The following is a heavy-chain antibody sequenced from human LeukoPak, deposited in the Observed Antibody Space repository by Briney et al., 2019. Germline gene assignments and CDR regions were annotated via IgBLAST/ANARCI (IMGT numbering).Heavy chain of an antibody. CDR1: GGSISSYY. CDR2: VYYSGST. V-gene: IGHV4-59*01. J-gene: IGHJ6*03. D-gene: IGHD6-19*01. CDR3: ARDLSSGWPYYYYYMDV. Sequence: SETLSLTCTVSGGSISSYYWSWIRQPPGKGLEWIGYVYYSGSTNYNPSLKSRVTISVDTSKNQFSLKLSSVTAADTAVYYCARDLSSGWPYYYYYMDVWGKGTTVTISS.